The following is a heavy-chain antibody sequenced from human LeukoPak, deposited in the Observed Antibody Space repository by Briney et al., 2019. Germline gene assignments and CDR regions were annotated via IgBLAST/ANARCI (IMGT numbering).Heavy chain of an antibody. J-gene: IGHJ3*02. CDR3: ARDWGTLTDGFDI. Sequence: SQTLSLTCGISGYNVSSNSVSWNWVRQSPSRGLEWLGRTCYRSKWYNDYAISVRSRITINPDTSKNQFSLQLNSVTPEDTAVYYCARDWGTLTDGFDIWGQGTMVIVSS. V-gene: IGHV6-1*01. D-gene: IGHD3-16*01. CDR1: GYNVSSNSVS. CDR2: TCYRSKWYN.